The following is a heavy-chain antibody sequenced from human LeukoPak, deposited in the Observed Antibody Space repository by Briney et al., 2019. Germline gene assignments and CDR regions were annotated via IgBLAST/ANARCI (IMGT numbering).Heavy chain of an antibody. D-gene: IGHD3-22*01. CDR2: ISGSGGST. CDR3: AKASAMIVVVSKHFDY. CDR1: GFTFSSYA. Sequence: GGSLRLSCAVSGFTFSSYAMSWVRQAPGKGLEWGSAISGSGGSTYYADSVKGRFTISRDNSKNTLYLQMNSLRAEDTAVYYCAKASAMIVVVSKHFDYWGQGTLVTASS. V-gene: IGHV3-23*01. J-gene: IGHJ4*02.